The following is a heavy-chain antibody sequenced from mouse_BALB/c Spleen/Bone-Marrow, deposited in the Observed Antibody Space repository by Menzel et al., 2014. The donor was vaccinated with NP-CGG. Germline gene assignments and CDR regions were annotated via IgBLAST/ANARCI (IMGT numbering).Heavy chain of an antibody. CDR2: ILPGSGTT. CDR1: GYTFNLYW. J-gene: IGHJ3*01. Sequence: QVQLKDSGAELMKPGASVKISCKATGYTFNLYWIEWVKQRPGHGLEWIGEILPGSGTTNYNERFRGKGTFTADTSSSTAYMQLSSLTSEDSAVYYCARLITTGGFASWGQGTLVTVSA. V-gene: IGHV1-9*01. D-gene: IGHD2-4*01. CDR3: ARLITTGGFAS.